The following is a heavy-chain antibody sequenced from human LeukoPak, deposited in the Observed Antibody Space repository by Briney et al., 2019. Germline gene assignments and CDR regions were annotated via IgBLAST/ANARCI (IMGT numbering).Heavy chain of an antibody. CDR3: ARDQEEYSGCTRFYYYYYMDV. J-gene: IGHJ6*03. CDR2: INPSGGST. CDR1: GYTFTSYY. D-gene: IGHD5-12*01. Sequence: ASAKVSCKASGYTFTSYYMHWVRQAPGQGLEWMGIINPSGGSTSYAQKFQGRVTMTRDMSTSTVYMELSSLRSEDTAGYYCARDQEEYSGCTRFYYYYYMDVWGKGTTVTVSS. V-gene: IGHV1-46*01.